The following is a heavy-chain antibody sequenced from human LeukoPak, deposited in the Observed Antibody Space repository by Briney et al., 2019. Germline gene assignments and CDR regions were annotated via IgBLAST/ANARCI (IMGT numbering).Heavy chain of an antibody. Sequence: PSETLSLTCTVSGGSISSYYWSWIRQPPGKGLEWIGYIYYSGSTNYNPSLKSRVTISVDTSKNQFSLKLSSVTAADTAVYYCAMGDYYDSSGLFDYWGQGTLVTVSS. J-gene: IGHJ4*02. CDR2: IYYSGST. V-gene: IGHV4-59*01. D-gene: IGHD3-22*01. CDR3: AMGDYYDSSGLFDY. CDR1: GGSISSYY.